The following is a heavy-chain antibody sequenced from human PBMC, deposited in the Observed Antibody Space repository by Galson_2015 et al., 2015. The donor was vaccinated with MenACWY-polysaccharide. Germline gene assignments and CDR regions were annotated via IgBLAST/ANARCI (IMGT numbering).Heavy chain of an antibody. Sequence: SVKVSCKASGGSFSTFSFNWVRQAPGQGLEWMGRIIPGLDKPNYAQKFQGRATITADSSTGTAYMELSSLRSEDTAVYYCASLLGEAPAQPGAFDIWGQGAVVTVSS. J-gene: IGHJ3*02. D-gene: IGHD3-16*01. CDR2: IIPGLDKP. CDR3: ASLLGEAPAQPGAFDI. CDR1: GGSFSTFS. V-gene: IGHV1-69*02.